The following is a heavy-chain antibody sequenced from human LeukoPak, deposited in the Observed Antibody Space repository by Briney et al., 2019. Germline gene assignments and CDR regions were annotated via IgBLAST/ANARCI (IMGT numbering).Heavy chain of an antibody. CDR1: GFTFSSYS. V-gene: IGHV3-21*01. Sequence: GGSLRLSCAASGFTFSSYSMNWVRQAPGKGLEWVSSISSSSSYIYYADSVKGRFTISRDNAKNTLYLQMNSLRAEDTAVYYCARGTIGWAGVDYWGQGTLVTVSS. CDR2: ISSSSSYI. CDR3: ARGTIGWAGVDY. J-gene: IGHJ4*02. D-gene: IGHD6-19*01.